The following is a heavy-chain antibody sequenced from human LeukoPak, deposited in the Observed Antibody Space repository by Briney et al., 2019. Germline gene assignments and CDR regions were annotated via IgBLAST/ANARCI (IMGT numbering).Heavy chain of an antibody. CDR1: GYSFTSYR. CDR2: IDPSDSYT. CDR3: ARHDGWFDP. Sequence: LGESLKISCKGSGYSFTSYRISWVRQMPGKGLEWMGRIDPSDSYTNYSPSFQGHVTISAGKSISTAYLQWSSLKASDTAMYYCARHDGWFDPWGQGTLVTVSS. D-gene: IGHD3-3*01. J-gene: IGHJ5*02. V-gene: IGHV5-10-1*01.